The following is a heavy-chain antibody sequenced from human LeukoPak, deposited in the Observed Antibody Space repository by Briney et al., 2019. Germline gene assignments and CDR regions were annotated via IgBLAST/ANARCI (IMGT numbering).Heavy chain of an antibody. D-gene: IGHD3-16*02. CDR2: IYYSGST. CDR1: GGSISSSSYY. CDR3: ARQAGSDDYVWGSYHY. Sequence: SETLSPTCTVSGGSISSSSYYWGWIRQPPGKGLEWIGSIYYSGSTYYNPSLKSRVTISVDTSKNQFSLKLSSVTAADTAVYYCARQAGSDDYVWGSYHYWGQGTLVTVSS. J-gene: IGHJ4*02. V-gene: IGHV4-39*07.